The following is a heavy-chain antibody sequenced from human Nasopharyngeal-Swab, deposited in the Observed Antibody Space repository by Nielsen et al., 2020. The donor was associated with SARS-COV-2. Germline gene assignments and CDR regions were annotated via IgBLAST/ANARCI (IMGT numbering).Heavy chain of an antibody. J-gene: IGHJ6*02. CDR3: ARDLRITIFGVVTSYYYYYGMDV. D-gene: IGHD3-3*01. CDR1: GYTFTSYG. Sequence: ASVKVSCKASGYTFTSYGISWVRKAPGQGLEWMGWISAYNGNTNYAQKFQGRVTMTTDTSTSTAYMELRSLRSDDTAVYYCARDLRITIFGVVTSYYYYYGMDVWGQGTTVTVSS. CDR2: ISAYNGNT. V-gene: IGHV1-18*01.